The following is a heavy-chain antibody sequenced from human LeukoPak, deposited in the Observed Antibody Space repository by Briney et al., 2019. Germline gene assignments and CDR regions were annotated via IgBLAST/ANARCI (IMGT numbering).Heavy chain of an antibody. J-gene: IGHJ5*02. CDR3: ARAEDQGRYFDWLPGFDP. V-gene: IGHV1-69*13. CDR2: ILPIFGSA. CDR1: GDSFKSYV. D-gene: IGHD3-9*01. Sequence: GASVTVSCTASGDSFKSYVINWVRQAPGQGLEWMGGILPIFGSAIYAQHFRGRLTITAAESTNTAYMELHRLRSDDTALYYCARAEDQGRYFDWLPGFDPWGQGTLVTVS.